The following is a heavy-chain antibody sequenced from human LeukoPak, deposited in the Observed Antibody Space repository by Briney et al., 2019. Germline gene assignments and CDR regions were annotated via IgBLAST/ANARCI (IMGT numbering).Heavy chain of an antibody. J-gene: IGHJ4*02. CDR3: ARPMIGYYYDSSGLDY. Sequence: GGSLRLSCAASGFTFSSYAMHWVRQAPGRGLEYVSAISSNGGSTYYANSVKGRFTISRDNSKNTLYLQMGSLRAEDTAVYYCARPMIGYYYDSSGLDYWGQGTLVTVSS. CDR2: ISSNGGST. V-gene: IGHV3-64*01. D-gene: IGHD3-22*01. CDR1: GFTFSSYA.